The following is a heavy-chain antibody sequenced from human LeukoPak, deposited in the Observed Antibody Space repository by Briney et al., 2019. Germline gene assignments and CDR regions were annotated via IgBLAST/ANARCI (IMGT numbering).Heavy chain of an antibody. J-gene: IGHJ3*02. CDR3: ARVQYYYDSSGYYDAFDI. D-gene: IGHD3-22*01. V-gene: IGHV1-46*01. CDR2: INPSGGTT. Sequence: ASVKVSCKASGYTFTNYYIHWVRQAPGQGLEWMGLINPSGGTTNCAQKFQGRVTMTRDMSTTTVYMHLSSLRSEDTAVYYCARVQYYYDSSGYYDAFDIWGQGTMVTVSS. CDR1: GYTFTNYY.